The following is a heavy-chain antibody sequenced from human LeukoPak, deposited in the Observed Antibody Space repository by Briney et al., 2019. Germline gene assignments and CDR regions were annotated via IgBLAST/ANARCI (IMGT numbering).Heavy chain of an antibody. J-gene: IGHJ4*02. Sequence: GGSLRLSCAASGFTVSNNYMSWVRQAPGKGLEWVSVIYSGGSTYYADSVKGRFTISRHNSKNTLYLQMNSLRAEDTAVYYCARSLGPSHFDYWGQGTLVTVSS. CDR2: IYSGGST. CDR3: ARSLGPSHFDY. V-gene: IGHV3-53*04. CDR1: GFTVSNNY. D-gene: IGHD2-2*01.